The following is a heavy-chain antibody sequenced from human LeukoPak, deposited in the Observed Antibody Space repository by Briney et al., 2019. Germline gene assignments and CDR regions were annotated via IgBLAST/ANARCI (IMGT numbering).Heavy chain of an antibody. CDR1: GGSISSHY. CDR2: IYYSGST. D-gene: IGHD6-6*01. J-gene: IGHJ5*02. V-gene: IGHV4-59*11. Sequence: SETLSLTCTVSGGSISSHYWSWIRQPPGKGLEWIGYIYYSGSTNYNPSLKSRVTISVDTSKNQFSLKLSPVTAADTAVYYCARDLPEYSSSSGLTWFDPWGQGTLVTVSS. CDR3: ARDLPEYSSSSGLTWFDP.